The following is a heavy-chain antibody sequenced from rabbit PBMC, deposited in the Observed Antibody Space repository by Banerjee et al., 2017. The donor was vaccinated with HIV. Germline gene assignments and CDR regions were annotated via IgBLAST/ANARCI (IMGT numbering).Heavy chain of an antibody. CDR2: IYTSNSGNT. Sequence: QSLEESGGDLVKPGASLTLTCTASRFTLRSYWMCWVRQAPGKGLEWIACIYTSNSGNTYYASWAKGRFTISKTSSTTVTLQMTSLTAADTATYFCARGAVYGNYGYDLWGPGTLVTVS. V-gene: IGHV1S40*01. CDR1: RFTLRSYW. J-gene: IGHJ4*01. D-gene: IGHD6-1*01. CDR3: ARGAVYGNYGYDL.